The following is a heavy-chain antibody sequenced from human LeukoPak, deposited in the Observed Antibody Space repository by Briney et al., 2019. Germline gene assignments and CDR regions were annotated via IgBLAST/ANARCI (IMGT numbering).Heavy chain of an antibody. Sequence: GWSRRLSCPSSGFTFAEDTMHWVRQAPGKYLEWASLISWNGARIHYGDSVKGRFTISRDNSKNSLYLQMNSLRTEDTALYYCVKDLVAASENVRGWYPMDYWGQGTLVTVSS. CDR2: ISWNGARI. D-gene: IGHD6-19*01. J-gene: IGHJ4*02. CDR1: GFTFAEDT. CDR3: VKDLVAASENVRGWYPMDY. V-gene: IGHV3-43*01.